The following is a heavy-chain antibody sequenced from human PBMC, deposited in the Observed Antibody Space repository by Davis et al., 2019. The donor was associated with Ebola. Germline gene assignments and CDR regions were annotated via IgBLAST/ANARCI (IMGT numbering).Heavy chain of an antibody. D-gene: IGHD6-6*01. J-gene: IGHJ4*02. CDR3: ARTYTGYSSSHFDY. CDR1: GGIFISYA. Sequence: SVKVTCKASGGIFISYAISWVRQPPGQGLEWMGRIIPILGIAHYAQKFQGRVTITADKSTSTAYMELSSLRSEDTAVYYCARTYTGYSSSHFDYWGQGTLVTVSS. V-gene: IGHV1-69*04. CDR2: IIPILGIA.